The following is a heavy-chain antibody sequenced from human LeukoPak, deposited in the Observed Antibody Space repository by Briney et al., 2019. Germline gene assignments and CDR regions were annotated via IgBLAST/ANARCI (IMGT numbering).Heavy chain of an antibody. CDR1: RFTFSSYW. CDR3: ARGNYGSGSSSDY. J-gene: IGHJ4*02. V-gene: IGHV3-74*01. D-gene: IGHD3-10*01. CDR2: INGDGGTT. Sequence: PGGSLRLSRAASRFTFSSYWMHWVRQAPGKGLVWVSRINGDGGTTSYADSVKGRFTISRDNAKSTLYLQMNSLRAEDTAVYYCARGNYGSGSSSDYWGQGTLVTVSS.